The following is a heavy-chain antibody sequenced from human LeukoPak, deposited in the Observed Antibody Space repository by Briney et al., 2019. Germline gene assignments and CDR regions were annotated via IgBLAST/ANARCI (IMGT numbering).Heavy chain of an antibody. Sequence: SETLSLTCAVYGGSFSGYYWTWIRQPPGKSLEWVGEISPSGNTQYNPSLKSRVTISLDASKSQFYLKLNSVTAADTAVYYCARRVRSADYRLDYWGQGTLVTVSS. D-gene: IGHD4-11*01. CDR3: ARRVRSADYRLDY. J-gene: IGHJ4*02. V-gene: IGHV4-34*01. CDR1: GGSFSGYY. CDR2: ISPSGNT.